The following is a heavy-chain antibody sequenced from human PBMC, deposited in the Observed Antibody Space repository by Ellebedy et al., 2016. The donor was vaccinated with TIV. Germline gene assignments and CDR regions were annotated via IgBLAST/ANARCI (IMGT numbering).Heavy chain of an antibody. D-gene: IGHD6-6*01. CDR2: INPGSGNT. CDR3: ARVQGYSSSSARCHWFDP. CDR1: GYSFTTYA. J-gene: IGHJ5*02. V-gene: IGHV1-3*01. Sequence: AASVKVSCKASGYSFTTYAMHWVRQAPGQRLEWMGWINPGSGNTKYSQTFQGRLTITSDTSASTVYMELSSLRSEDTAMYYCARVQGYSSSSARCHWFDPWGQGTLVTVSS.